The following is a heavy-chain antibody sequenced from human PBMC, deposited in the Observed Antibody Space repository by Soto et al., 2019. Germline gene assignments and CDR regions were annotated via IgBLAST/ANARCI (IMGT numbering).Heavy chain of an antibody. D-gene: IGHD6-13*01. Sequence: PGGSLRLSCAASGFTFSSYGMHWVRQAPGKGLEWVAVIWYDGSNKYYADSVKGRFTISRDNSKNTLYLQMNSLRAEDTAVYYCARDLLRFGIAAAGNWFDPWGQGT. CDR1: GFTFSSYG. V-gene: IGHV3-33*01. J-gene: IGHJ5*02. CDR3: ARDLLRFGIAAAGNWFDP. CDR2: IWYDGSNK.